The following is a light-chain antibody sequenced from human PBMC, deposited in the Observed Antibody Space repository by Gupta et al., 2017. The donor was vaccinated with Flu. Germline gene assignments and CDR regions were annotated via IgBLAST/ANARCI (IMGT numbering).Light chain of an antibody. CDR3: AAWDDSLSGWV. J-gene: IGLJ3*02. Sequence: QSVLTQPPSASCLPGQRVPISCFASRSNIGSNDVYWFQQFPGTAPKLVISRSNQRPSGVPDRFSGSKSSTAASLAIXGXRPEDEXDYYCAAWDDSLSGWVFGGGTKVTVL. CDR2: RSN. CDR1: RSNIGSND. V-gene: IGLV1-47*01.